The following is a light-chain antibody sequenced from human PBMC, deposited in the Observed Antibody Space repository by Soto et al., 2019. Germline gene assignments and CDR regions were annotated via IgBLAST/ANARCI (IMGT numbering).Light chain of an antibody. V-gene: IGKV3-11*01. Sequence: IGVSQSAAALSLSPGQRATLSCRASQSVSSYLAWYQQKPGQAPRLLIYDASNRATGIPARFSGSGSGTDVTLTISSLEPEDFAVYYCQQRSNWPSTFGQGTKVDIK. CDR2: DAS. CDR1: QSVSSY. J-gene: IGKJ1*01. CDR3: QQRSNWPST.